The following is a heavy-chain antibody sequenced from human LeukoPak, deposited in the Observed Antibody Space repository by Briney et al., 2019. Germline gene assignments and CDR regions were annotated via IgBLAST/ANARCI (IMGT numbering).Heavy chain of an antibody. CDR3: AKDVGNYDFWSGYYALYGMDV. D-gene: IGHD3-3*01. CDR2: ISSSSSYI. CDR1: GFTFSSYA. J-gene: IGHJ6*02. V-gene: IGHV3-21*04. Sequence: PGGSLRLSCAASGFTFSSYAMSWVRQAPGKGLEWVSSISSSSSYIYYADSVKGRFTISRDNAKNSLYLQMNSLRAEDTAVYYCAKDVGNYDFWSGYYALYGMDVWGQGTTVTVSS.